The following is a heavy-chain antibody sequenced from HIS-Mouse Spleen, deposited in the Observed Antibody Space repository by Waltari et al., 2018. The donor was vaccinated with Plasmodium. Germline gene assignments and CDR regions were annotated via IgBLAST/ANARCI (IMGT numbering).Heavy chain of an antibody. Sequence: QVQLPESGPGLVKPSETLSLPCTVSGGSISSYYWNWIRQPPGKGLEWIGYIYYSGSTNYNPSLKSRVTMSVDTSKNQFSLKLSSVTAADTAVYYCASGSSSYYFDYWGQGTLVTVSS. CDR2: IYYSGST. J-gene: IGHJ4*02. CDR1: GGSISSYY. D-gene: IGHD6-6*01. CDR3: ASGSSSYYFDY. V-gene: IGHV4-59*01.